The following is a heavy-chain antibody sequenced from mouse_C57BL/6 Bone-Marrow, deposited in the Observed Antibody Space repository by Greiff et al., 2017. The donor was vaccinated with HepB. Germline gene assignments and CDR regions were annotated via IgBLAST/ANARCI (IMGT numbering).Heavy chain of an antibody. CDR1: GYSITSGYY. CDR3: ARDLGYYGSSLYYFDY. V-gene: IGHV3-6*01. CDR2: ISYDGSN. D-gene: IGHD1-1*01. J-gene: IGHJ2*01. Sequence: EVKLMESGPGLVKPSQSLSLTCSVTGYSITSGYYWNWIRQFPGNKLEWMGYISYDGSNNYNPSLKNRISITRDTSKNQFFLKLNSVTTEDTATYYCARDLGYYGSSLYYFDYWGQGTTLTVSS.